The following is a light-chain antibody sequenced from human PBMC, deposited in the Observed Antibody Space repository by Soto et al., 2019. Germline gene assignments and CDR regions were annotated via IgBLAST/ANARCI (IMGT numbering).Light chain of an antibody. CDR2: DAS. V-gene: IGKV1-39*01. CDR3: QQGYSTPLT. CDR1: QSISSY. J-gene: IGKJ4*01. Sequence: DIQMTQSPSSLSASVGGRVTITCRASQSISSYLNWYQQNPGKAPKLLIYDASSLQSGVPSRFSGSGSGTDFTLTINTLQPEDFATYYCQQGYSTPLTFGGGTKV.